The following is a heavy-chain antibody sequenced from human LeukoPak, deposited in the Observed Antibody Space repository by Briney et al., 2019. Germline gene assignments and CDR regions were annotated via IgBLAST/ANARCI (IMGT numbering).Heavy chain of an antibody. Sequence: GGSLRLSCAASGFNFVNYAMHWVRQAPGKGLDWVALISYDGSFQSYADSVKGRFTISRDNAKNTLYLQMNSLRAEDTAVYYCARGRQSPDYWGQGTLVTVSS. CDR2: ISYDGSFQ. CDR3: ARGRQSPDY. CDR1: GFNFVNYA. V-gene: IGHV3-30*04. J-gene: IGHJ4*02.